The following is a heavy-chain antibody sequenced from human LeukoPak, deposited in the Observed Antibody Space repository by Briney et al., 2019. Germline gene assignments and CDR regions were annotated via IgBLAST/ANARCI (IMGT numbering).Heavy chain of an antibody. Sequence: GGSLRLSCAASGFTFSSYGMHWVRQAPGKGLEWVAVISYDGSNKYYADSVKGRFTISRDNSKNTLYLQMNSLRAEDTAVYYCAKDLFLAELTTTVVTPDYWGQGTLVTVSS. V-gene: IGHV3-30*18. J-gene: IGHJ4*02. CDR2: ISYDGSNK. CDR3: AKDLFLAELTTTVVTPDY. CDR1: GFTFSSYG. D-gene: IGHD4-23*01.